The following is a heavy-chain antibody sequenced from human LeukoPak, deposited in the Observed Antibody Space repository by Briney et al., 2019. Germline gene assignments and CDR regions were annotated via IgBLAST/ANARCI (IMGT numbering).Heavy chain of an antibody. J-gene: IGHJ5*02. Sequence: RASETLSLTCTVSGGSISSYYWSWIRQPAGEGREWIGRIYTSGSTNYNPSLKSRVTMSVETSKNQFSLKLSSVTAADTAVYYCARAQDNWFDPWGQGTLVTVSS. V-gene: IGHV4-4*07. CDR1: GGSISSYY. CDR3: ARAQDNWFDP. CDR2: IYTSGST.